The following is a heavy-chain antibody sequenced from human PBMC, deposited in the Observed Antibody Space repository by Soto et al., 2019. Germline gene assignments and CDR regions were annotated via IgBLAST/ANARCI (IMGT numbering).Heavy chain of an antibody. V-gene: IGHV4-4*02. J-gene: IGHJ3*02. Sequence: PSETLSLTCAVSGGSISSGNWWSWVRQPPGKGLEWIGEIYHTGSTNYNPSLKSRVTISVDTSKNQFSLKLSSVTAADTAVYYCARRYGSAFDIWGQGTMVTVSS. CDR1: GGSISSGNW. CDR3: ARRYGSAFDI. CDR2: IYHTGST. D-gene: IGHD3-10*01.